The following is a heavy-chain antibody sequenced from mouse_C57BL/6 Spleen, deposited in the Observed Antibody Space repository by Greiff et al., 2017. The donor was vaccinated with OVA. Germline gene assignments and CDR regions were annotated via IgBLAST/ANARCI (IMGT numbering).Heavy chain of an antibody. J-gene: IGHJ4*01. V-gene: IGHV1-26*01. CDR2: INPTSGGT. D-gene: IGHD2-4*01. CDR3: ASIYYDFSMDY. CDR1: GYTFTDYY. Sequence: EVQLQQSGPELVKPGASVKISCKASGYTFTDYYMNWVKQSHGKSLEWIGVINPTSGGTSYNQKFKGKATLTVDKSSSTAYMELRSLTSEDSAVYYCASIYYDFSMDYWGQGTSVTVSS.